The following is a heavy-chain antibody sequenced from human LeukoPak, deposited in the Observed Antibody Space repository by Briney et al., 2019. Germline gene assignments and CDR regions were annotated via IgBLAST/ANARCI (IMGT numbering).Heavy chain of an antibody. Sequence: SETLSLTCDVYGGSFSGFYWNWVRQPPGKGLEWIGEIDHSGSTNYNPSLKSRVTISVDRANNQFSLKLSSVTAADTAVYYCARDGGLDYWGQGTLVTVSS. J-gene: IGHJ4*02. D-gene: IGHD3-16*01. CDR3: ARDGGLDY. CDR2: IDHSGST. V-gene: IGHV4-34*01. CDR1: GGSFSGFY.